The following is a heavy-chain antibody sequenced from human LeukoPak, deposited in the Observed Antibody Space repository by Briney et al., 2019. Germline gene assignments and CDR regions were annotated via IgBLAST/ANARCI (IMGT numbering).Heavy chain of an antibody. CDR3: ARDLFGSTEAAARY. Sequence: SGGSLRLSCAASGFTFSSYAMHWVRQAPGKGLEWVAVISYDGSNKYYADSVKGRFTISRDNSKNTLYLQMNSLRAEDTAVYYCARDLFGSTEAAARYWGQGTLVTVSS. J-gene: IGHJ4*02. CDR1: GFTFSSYA. CDR2: ISYDGSNK. V-gene: IGHV3-30-3*01. D-gene: IGHD6-13*01.